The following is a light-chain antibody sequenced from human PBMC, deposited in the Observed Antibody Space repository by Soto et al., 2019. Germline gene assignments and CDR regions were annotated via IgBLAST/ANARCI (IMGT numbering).Light chain of an antibody. CDR1: SSDVGGYNY. CDR2: EVS. V-gene: IGLV2-8*01. J-gene: IGLJ1*01. Sequence: ALTQPPSASGSPGQSVTISCTGTSSDVGGYNYVSWYQQHPGKAPKLMIYEVSKRPSGVPDRFSGSKSGNTASLTVSGLQAEDEADYYCSSYAGSNNLYVFGTGTKVTVL. CDR3: SSYAGSNNLYV.